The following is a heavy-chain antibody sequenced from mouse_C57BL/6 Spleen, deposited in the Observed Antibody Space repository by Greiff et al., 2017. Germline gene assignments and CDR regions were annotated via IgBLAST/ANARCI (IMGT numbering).Heavy chain of an antibody. D-gene: IGHD4-1*01. CDR1: GYAFTNYL. CDR2: INPGSGGT. J-gene: IGHJ2*01. Sequence: QVQLQQSGAELVRPGSSVKVSCKASGYAFTNYLIEWVKQRPGQGLEWNGVINPGSGGTNYNEKFKGKATLTADKSSSTAYMQLSSLTSEDSAVYFCATGNWGDYWGQGTTRTVSS. CDR3: ATGNWGDY. V-gene: IGHV1-54*01.